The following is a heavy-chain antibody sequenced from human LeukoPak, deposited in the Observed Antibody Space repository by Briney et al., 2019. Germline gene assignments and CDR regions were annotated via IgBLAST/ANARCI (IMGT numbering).Heavy chain of an antibody. V-gene: IGHV4-34*01. CDR2: INHSGST. Sequence: SETLSLTCAVYGGSFSGYYWSWIRQPPGKGLEWIGEINHSGSTNYNPSLKSRVTISVDTSKNQFSLKLSSVTAADTAVYYCARPRYSYGYRYTPNWGQGTLVTVSS. D-gene: IGHD5-18*01. J-gene: IGHJ4*02. CDR1: GGSFSGYY. CDR3: ARPRYSYGYRYTPN.